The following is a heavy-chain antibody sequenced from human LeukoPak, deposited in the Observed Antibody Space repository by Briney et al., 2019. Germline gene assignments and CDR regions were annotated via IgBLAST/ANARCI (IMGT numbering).Heavy chain of an antibody. V-gene: IGHV1-2*02. Sequence: GASVKVSCKASGYTFTCYYMHWVRQAPGQGLEWMGWINPNSGGTNYAQKFQGRVTMTRDTSISTDYMELSRLRSDDTAVYYCARDSAGRILAAAGAINDYWGQGTLVTVSS. D-gene: IGHD6-13*01. CDR1: GYTFTCYY. CDR2: INPNSGGT. J-gene: IGHJ4*02. CDR3: ARDSAGRILAAAGAINDY.